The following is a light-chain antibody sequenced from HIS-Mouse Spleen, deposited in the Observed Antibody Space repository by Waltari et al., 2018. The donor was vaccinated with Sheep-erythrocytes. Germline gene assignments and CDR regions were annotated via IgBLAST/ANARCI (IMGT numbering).Light chain of an antibody. CDR2: DVS. CDR1: SSYVGGYNY. J-gene: IGLJ1*01. Sequence: QSALTQPRSVSGSPGQSVTISCTGTSSYVGGYNYVSWYQQHPGKAPKLMIYDVSRRPSWVPGRFSGSKSGNTASLTISGLQAEDEADYYCCSYAGSYNHVFATGTKVTVL. V-gene: IGLV2-11*01. CDR3: CSYAGSYNHV.